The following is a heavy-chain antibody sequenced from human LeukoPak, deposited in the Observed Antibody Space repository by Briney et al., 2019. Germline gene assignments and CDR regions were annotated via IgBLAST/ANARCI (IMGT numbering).Heavy chain of an antibody. J-gene: IGHJ3*02. Sequence: GGSLRHSCAASGFTFSSYEMNWVRQAPGKGLEWVSYISSSGRTIYYADSVKGRLTISRDNAKNSLYLQMNSLRAEDTAVYYCAREDNGASDAFDMWGQGTMVTVSS. D-gene: IGHD4-17*01. V-gene: IGHV3-48*03. CDR3: AREDNGASDAFDM. CDR1: GFTFSSYE. CDR2: ISSSGRTI.